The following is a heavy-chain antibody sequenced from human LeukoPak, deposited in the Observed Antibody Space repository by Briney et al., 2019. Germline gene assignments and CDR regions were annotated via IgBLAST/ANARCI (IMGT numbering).Heavy chain of an antibody. CDR1: GFTFTNAW. CDR3: TTLTYSKTDTNDY. D-gene: IGHD6-13*01. CDR2: IKSKTDGGAT. V-gene: IGHV3-15*07. J-gene: IGHJ4*02. Sequence: PGGSLRLSCAASGFTFTNAWMNWVRQAPGKGLEWVGRIKSKTDGGATDYAAPVKGRFTISRDDSKNTLYLQMNSLKTEDTAVYYCTTLTYSKTDTNDYWGQGTLVTVSS.